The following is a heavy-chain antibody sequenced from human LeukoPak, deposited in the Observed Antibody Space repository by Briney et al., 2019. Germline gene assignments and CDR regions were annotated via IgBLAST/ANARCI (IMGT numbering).Heavy chain of an antibody. J-gene: IGHJ4*02. CDR1: GASVSTSPYY. CDR3: ARLTYDERGSDLFDY. V-gene: IGHV4-61*01. CDR2: ISYRGST. D-gene: IGHD5-12*01. Sequence: PSETLFLTCTVSGASVSTSPYYWSWIRQPPGKGLEYIGYISYRGSTDYNPSLNSRVTISVDTSENQFSLRLNYVTAADTAVYYCARLTYDERGSDLFDYWGQGTLVTVSS.